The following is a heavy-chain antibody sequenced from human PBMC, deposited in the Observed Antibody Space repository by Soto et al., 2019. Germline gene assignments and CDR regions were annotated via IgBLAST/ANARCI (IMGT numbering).Heavy chain of an antibody. CDR3: ATDSGIVAVPAAMGFDY. J-gene: IGHJ4*02. CDR2: IIPLLRST. V-gene: IGHV1-69*11. CDR1: GDSFSTYA. D-gene: IGHD2-2*01. Sequence: QVQMVQSGAQVKKPGSSVKVSCKASGDSFSTYAVSWVRQAPGQGLECMGKIIPLLRSTTYAQKFRGRVTITADETTSTAYMDLTSLTAEDTAVYYCATDSGIVAVPAAMGFDYWGQGTLVTVSS.